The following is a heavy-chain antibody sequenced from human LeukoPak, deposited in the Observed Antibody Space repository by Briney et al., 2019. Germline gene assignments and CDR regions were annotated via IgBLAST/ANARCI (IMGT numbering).Heavy chain of an antibody. CDR1: GGSISSYY. CDR2: IYYSGST. V-gene: IGHV4-59*01. CDR3: WRTEVLPYYYDNSGGFDY. D-gene: IGHD3-22*01. J-gene: IGHJ4*02. Sequence: PSETLSLTCSVSGGSISSYYWSWIRQPPGKGLEWIGYIYYSGSTNYNPSLKNRVTISVEESKNQFSLKLSSLTAADTAAYYCWRTEVLPYYYDNSGGFDYWGQGILVTVSS.